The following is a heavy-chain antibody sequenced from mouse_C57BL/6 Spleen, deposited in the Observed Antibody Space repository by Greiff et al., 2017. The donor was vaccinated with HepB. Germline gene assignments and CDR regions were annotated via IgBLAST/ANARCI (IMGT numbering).Heavy chain of an antibody. Sequence: QVQLKQSGPELVKPGASVKISCKASGYAFSSSWMNWVKQRPGKGLEWIGRIYPGDGDTNYNGKFKGKATLTADKSSSTAYMQLSSLTSEDSAVYFCARPYYDYDGRDYFDYWGQGTTLTVSS. CDR2: IYPGDGDT. CDR3: ARPYYDYDGRDYFDY. CDR1: GYAFSSSW. D-gene: IGHD2-4*01. J-gene: IGHJ2*01. V-gene: IGHV1-82*01.